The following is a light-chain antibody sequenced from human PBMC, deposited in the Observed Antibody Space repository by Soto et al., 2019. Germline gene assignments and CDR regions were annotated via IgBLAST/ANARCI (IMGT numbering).Light chain of an antibody. CDR2: GAS. V-gene: IGKV1-39*01. CDR3: QQSYRDLPFT. Sequence: DIQMTQSPSSLSASGGDRVTITCRASQSIKGYLNWYQQTPGKAPKLLIYGASTLQCGVPSRFSGTESGSDFTLTISSLHPEDVATYYWQQSYRDLPFTFGPGTKVDIK. CDR1: QSIKGY. J-gene: IGKJ3*01.